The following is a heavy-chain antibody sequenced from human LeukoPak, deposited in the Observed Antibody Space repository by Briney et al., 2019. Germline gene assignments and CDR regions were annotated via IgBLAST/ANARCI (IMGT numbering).Heavy chain of an antibody. Sequence: KPSETLSLTCTVSGGSISSYYWSWIRQPPGKELEWIGYIYYSGGTNYSPSLKSRVTISVDTSKNQFSLKLSSVTAADTAVYYCARYGLIRGFEYWGQGTLVTVSS. J-gene: IGHJ4*02. CDR1: GGSISSYY. CDR3: ARYGLIRGFEY. V-gene: IGHV4-59*01. D-gene: IGHD3-16*01. CDR2: IYYSGGT.